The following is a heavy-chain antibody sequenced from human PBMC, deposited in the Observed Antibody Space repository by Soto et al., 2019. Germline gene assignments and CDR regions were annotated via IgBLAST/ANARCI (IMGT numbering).Heavy chain of an antibody. CDR3: ARGPSSSPRYYYGMDV. CDR2: INHSGST. V-gene: IGHV4-34*01. Sequence: EPLSLTCAVYGGSFSGYYWSWIRQPPGKGLEWIGEINHSGSTNYNPSLKSRVTISVDTSKNQSSLKLSSVTAADTAVYYWARGPSSSPRYYYGMDVWGRGTTVTVAS. D-gene: IGHD6-6*01. J-gene: IGHJ6*02. CDR1: GGSFSGYY.